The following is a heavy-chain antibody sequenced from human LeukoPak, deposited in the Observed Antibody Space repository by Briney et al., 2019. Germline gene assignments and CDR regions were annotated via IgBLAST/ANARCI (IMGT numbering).Heavy chain of an antibody. D-gene: IGHD6-19*01. V-gene: IGHV4-59*08. CDR1: GGSFSGYY. Sequence: PSETLSLTCAVYGGSFSGYYWSWIRQPPGKGLEWIGYIYYSGSTNYNPSLKSRVTISVDTSKNQFSLKLSSVTAADTAVYYCARQGAGWLVLGYFDYWGQGTLVTVSS. J-gene: IGHJ4*02. CDR3: ARQGAGWLVLGYFDY. CDR2: IYYSGST.